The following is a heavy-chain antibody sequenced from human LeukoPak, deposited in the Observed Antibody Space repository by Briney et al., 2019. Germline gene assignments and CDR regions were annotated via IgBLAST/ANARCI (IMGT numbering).Heavy chain of an antibody. V-gene: IGHV3-23*01. D-gene: IGHD4-23*01. J-gene: IGHJ4*02. CDR1: GFTFSTYA. Sequence: GGSLILCCAASGFTFSTYARSWVRQAPGRGLEWVSVITGRGGSTYHADSVKGRFTISRDNSKNTLYLKMNSLRAEDTAVYFCAKNGGNSFHYFDYWGQGTLVTVSS. CDR3: AKNGGNSFHYFDY. CDR2: ITGRGGST.